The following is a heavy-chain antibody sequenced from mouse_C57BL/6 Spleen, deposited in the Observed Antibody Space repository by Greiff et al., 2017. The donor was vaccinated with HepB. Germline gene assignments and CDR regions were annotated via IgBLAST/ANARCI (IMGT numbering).Heavy chain of an antibody. Sequence: EVMLVESGPELVKPGASVKISCKASGYSFTGYYMNWVKQSPEKSLEWIGEINPSTGGTTYNQKFKAKATVTVDKSSSTAYMQLKSLTSEDSAVYYCARRWDEAMDYWGQGTSVTVSS. J-gene: IGHJ4*01. CDR1: GYSFTGYY. V-gene: IGHV1-42*01. CDR3: ARRWDEAMDY. D-gene: IGHD4-1*01. CDR2: INPSTGGT.